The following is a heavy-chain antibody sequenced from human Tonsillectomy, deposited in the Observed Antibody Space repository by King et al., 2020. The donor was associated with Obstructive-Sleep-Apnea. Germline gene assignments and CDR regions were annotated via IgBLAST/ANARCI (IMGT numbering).Heavy chain of an antibody. V-gene: IGHV3-48*04. CDR1: GFTFSSYS. CDR3: ARAGAYDPFDY. Sequence: VQLVESGGGLVQPGGSLRLSCAASGFTFSSYSMSWVRQAPGKGLEWVSYISSSSNTIYYADSVKGRFTISRDNAKNSLYVQTNSLRAEDTAVYYCARAGAYDPFDYWGQGTLVAVSS. J-gene: IGHJ4*02. CDR2: ISSSSNTI. D-gene: IGHD5-12*01.